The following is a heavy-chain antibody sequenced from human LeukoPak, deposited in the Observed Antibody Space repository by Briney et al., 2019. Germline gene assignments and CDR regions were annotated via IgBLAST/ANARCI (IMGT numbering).Heavy chain of an antibody. J-gene: IGHJ4*02. V-gene: IGHV3-23*01. CDR2: ISDSGDTT. CDR1: GFTPNSYA. CDR3: TIFGVVISRDY. D-gene: IGHD3-3*01. Sequence: GGSLRLSCAASGFTPNSYAMSLIRQAPGKGLEWVSGISDSGDTTYYADSVKGRFTISRDNSKNTLYLQMNSLRAEDTAVYYCTIFGVVISRDYWGQGTLVTVSS.